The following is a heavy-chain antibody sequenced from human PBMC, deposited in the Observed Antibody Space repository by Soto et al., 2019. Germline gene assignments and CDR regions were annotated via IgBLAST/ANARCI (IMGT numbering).Heavy chain of an antibody. D-gene: IGHD5-18*01. V-gene: IGHV3-15*07. J-gene: IGHJ4*02. CDR3: PPEAGEYSDGHVHFDY. CDR2: IKSKTDGGTT. CDR1: GFTFSNAG. Sequence: EVQLVESGGGLVKPGGSLRLSCAASGFTFSNAGMNWVRQAPGKGLEWVGRIKSKTDGGTTDYAAPVKGRFTISRAESTNTLYLQMNSLKAEDTAVYSCPPEAGEYSDGHVHFDYWGQGTLVTVSS.